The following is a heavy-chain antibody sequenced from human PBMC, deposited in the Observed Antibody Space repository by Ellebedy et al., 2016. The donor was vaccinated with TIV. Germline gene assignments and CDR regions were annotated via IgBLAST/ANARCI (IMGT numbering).Heavy chain of an antibody. J-gene: IGHJ6*03. CDR2: INPNSGGT. CDR1: GYTFTGYY. CDR3: ARVLSRNYYYYYMDV. Sequence: ASVKVSCXASGYTFTGYYMHWVRQAPGQGLEWMGWINPNSGGTNYAQKFQGRVTMTRDTSISTAYMELSSLRSEDTAVYYCARVLSRNYYYYYMDVWGKGTTVTASS. V-gene: IGHV1-2*02.